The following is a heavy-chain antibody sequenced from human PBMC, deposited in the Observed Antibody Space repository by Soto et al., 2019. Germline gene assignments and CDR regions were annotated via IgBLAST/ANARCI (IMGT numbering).Heavy chain of an antibody. V-gene: IGHV4-31*03. Sequence: SETLSLTCSVSGDSIGGVGYWSSIRQFPGRGLEWIGCISSIGSTYYNPALNNRISLSLDTSQNQFSLKLLSVTAADTAIYYCARSGVTGIVITSHCFGPWGQGTLVTVSS. J-gene: IGHJ5*02. CDR1: GDSIGGVGY. CDR2: ISSIGST. CDR3: ARSGVTGIVITSHCFGP. D-gene: IGHD2-21*02.